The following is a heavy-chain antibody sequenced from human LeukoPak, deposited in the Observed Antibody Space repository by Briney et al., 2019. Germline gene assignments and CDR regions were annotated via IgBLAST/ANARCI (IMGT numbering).Heavy chain of an antibody. J-gene: IGHJ3*02. CDR2: IYSGGST. CDR1: GFTVSSNY. CDR3: ARERCSSTSSSSSCYSDAFDI. D-gene: IGHD2-2*01. V-gene: IGHV3-53*01. Sequence: PGGSLRLSCAASGFTVSSNYMSWVRQAPGKGLEWVSVIYSGGSTYYADSVKGRFTISRDNSKNTLDLQMNSLRAEDTAVYYCARERCSSTSSSSSCYSDAFDIWGQGTMVTVSS.